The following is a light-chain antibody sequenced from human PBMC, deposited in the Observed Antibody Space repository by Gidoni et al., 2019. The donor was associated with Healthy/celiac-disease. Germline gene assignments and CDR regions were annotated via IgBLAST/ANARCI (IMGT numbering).Light chain of an antibody. CDR3: SSYTSSSTRV. V-gene: IGLV2-14*01. CDR1: SSDVGGYNY. CDR2: EVS. Sequence: QSALTQPAPVSGSPGQSITISCTGTSSDVGGYNYVSWYQQPPVKAPKLMIYEVSNRPSGFSNRFSGSQSGNTASLTISGLQAEDEADYYCSSYTSSSTRVFGGGTKLTVL. J-gene: IGLJ2*01.